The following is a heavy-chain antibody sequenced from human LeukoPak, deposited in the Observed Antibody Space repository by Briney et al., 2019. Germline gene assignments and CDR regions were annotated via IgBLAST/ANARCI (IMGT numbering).Heavy chain of an antibody. CDR2: IYYSGSP. J-gene: IGHJ4*02. CDR1: GGSISTYY. CDR3: ARVAYGSGSYYLDY. Sequence: SETLSLTCTVSGGSISTYYWSWIRQPPGKGLEWIGYIYYSGSPNYNPSLKSRVTMSLDTSKKQFSLKLISVTAADTAVYYCARVAYGSGSYYLDYWGQGTLVTVSS. D-gene: IGHD3-10*01. V-gene: IGHV4-59*01.